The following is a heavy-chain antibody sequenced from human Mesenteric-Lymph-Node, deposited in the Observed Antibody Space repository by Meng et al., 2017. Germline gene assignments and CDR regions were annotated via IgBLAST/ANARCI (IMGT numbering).Heavy chain of an antibody. Sequence: GESLKISCAASGFTFRSCAMTWVRQAPGKGLEWVSTISGSGSYIYYADSVKGRFTISRDDSKNTLNLQMNSLRAEDTAVYYCAKDSSRAPSPWGQGTLVTVSS. V-gene: IGHV3-23*01. CDR2: ISGSGSYI. CDR3: AKDSSRAPSP. D-gene: IGHD2-2*01. J-gene: IGHJ5*02. CDR1: GFTFRSCA.